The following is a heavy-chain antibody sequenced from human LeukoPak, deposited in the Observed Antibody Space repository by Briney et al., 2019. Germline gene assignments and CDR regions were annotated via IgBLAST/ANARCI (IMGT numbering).Heavy chain of an antibody. D-gene: IGHD5-18*01. J-gene: IGHJ4*02. CDR2: ISGSGGST. V-gene: IGHV3-23*01. CDR3: AKDHPRGYSYGPLSY. CDR1: GFTFSSYA. Sequence: GGSLRLSCAASGFTFSSYAMSWVRQAPGKGLEWGSAISGSGGSTYYADSVKGRFTISRDNSKNTLYLQMNSLRAEDTAVYYCAKDHPRGYSYGPLSYWGQGTLVTVSS.